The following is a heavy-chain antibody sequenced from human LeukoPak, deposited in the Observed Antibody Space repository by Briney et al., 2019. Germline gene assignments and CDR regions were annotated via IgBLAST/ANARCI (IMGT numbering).Heavy chain of an antibody. CDR1: GFTFSSYA. CDR2: ISDDGSKI. V-gene: IGHV3-30*04. CDR3: GKGPGYSVYDNLPHH. J-gene: IGHJ5*02. Sequence: GGSLRLSCAASGFTFSSYAMHWVRQAPGKGLEWVAVISDDGSKIYYGDSVKGRFTISRDNSKNTLNLQMDSLRADDTAVYYCGKGPGYSVYDNLPHHWGQGTLVTVSS. D-gene: IGHD5/OR15-5a*01.